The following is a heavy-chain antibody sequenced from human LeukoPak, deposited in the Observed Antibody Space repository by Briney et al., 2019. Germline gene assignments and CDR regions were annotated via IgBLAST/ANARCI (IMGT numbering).Heavy chain of an antibody. CDR2: INPTSGGT. J-gene: IGHJ4*02. CDR3: ARSPHILTGENFDY. D-gene: IGHD3-9*01. Sequence: ASVKVSCKASGYTFTGYYMHWVRQAPGQGLEWVGWINPTSGGTNYAQKFQDRVTMTRDTSITTSYMELSRLRSDDTAVYHCARSPHILTGENFDYWGQGTLVTVSS. CDR1: GYTFTGYY. V-gene: IGHV1-2*02.